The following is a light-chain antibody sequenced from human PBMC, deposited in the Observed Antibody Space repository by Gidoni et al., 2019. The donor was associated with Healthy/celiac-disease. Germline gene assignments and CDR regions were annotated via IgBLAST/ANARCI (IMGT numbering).Light chain of an antibody. J-gene: IGKJ2*01. Sequence: DIVMTQYQDSLAVSLGERATINCKSSQCVLYSSNNKNYLAWYQQKPGQPPKLLIYWASTRESGVPHRFSGSGSGTDFTLTISSLQAEDVAVYYCQQYYSTPRYTFGQGTKLEIK. CDR3: QQYYSTPRYT. V-gene: IGKV4-1*01. CDR1: QCVLYSSNNKNY. CDR2: WAS.